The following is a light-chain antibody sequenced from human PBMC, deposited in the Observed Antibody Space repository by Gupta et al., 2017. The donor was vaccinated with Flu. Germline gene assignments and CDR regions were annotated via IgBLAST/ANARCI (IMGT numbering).Light chain of an antibody. J-gene: IGKJ4*01. CDR2: AVS. V-gene: IGKV1-12*01. CDR3: LHDTNLPPT. CDR1: EGVNRW. Sequence: DVQMTQSPPSVSASVGDRVTITCRASEGVNRWLAWYQQKPGNAPKLLISAVSTVQSGVPSRFSGSGSGTEFTLTITRLQPEDFANYYCLHDTNLPPTFGRGTKVDI.